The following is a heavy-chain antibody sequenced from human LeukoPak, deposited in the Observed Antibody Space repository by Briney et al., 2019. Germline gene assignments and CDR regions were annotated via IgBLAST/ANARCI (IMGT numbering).Heavy chain of an antibody. CDR3: ARDSDLVVAATRFLDV. CDR1: GYTFTSYG. V-gene: IGHV1-18*01. J-gene: IGHJ6*04. CDR2: ISAYNGNT. Sequence: ASVKVSCKASGYTFTSYGISWVRQAPGQGLEWMGWISAYNGNTNYAQKLQGRVTMTTDTSTSTAYMELRSLRSDGTAVYYCARDSDLVVAATRFLDVWGKGTTVTVSS. D-gene: IGHD2-15*01.